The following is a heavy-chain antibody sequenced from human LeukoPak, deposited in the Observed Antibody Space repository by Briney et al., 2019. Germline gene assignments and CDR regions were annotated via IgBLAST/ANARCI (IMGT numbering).Heavy chain of an antibody. D-gene: IGHD3-9*01. J-gene: IGHJ6*04. V-gene: IGHV1-2*02. CDR3: ARSPHILTGENFDF. CDR2: INVNSGGT. CDR1: GYTFADDY. Sequence: ASVKVSCKASGYTFADDYIHWVRQAPGQGLEWMGWINVNSGGTNYAQKFYARVTMTRDTSISTAYMELSRLRSDDTAVFYCARSPHILTGENFDFWGKGTTVTISS.